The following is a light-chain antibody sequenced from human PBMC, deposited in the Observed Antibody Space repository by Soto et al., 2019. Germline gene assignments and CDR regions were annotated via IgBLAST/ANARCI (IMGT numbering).Light chain of an antibody. CDR3: QQSYSDRQT. CDR2: AAS. J-gene: IGKJ2*01. CDR1: QTVKNY. Sequence: DIQLPQSPSSLSASVGDTVTITCRAGQTVKNYLNWYQLKPGKVPKLLIYAASSLQNGVPARFVGGAAGTDFTLTISTLQPEDSATYYCQQSYSDRQTFGQGTKLEI. V-gene: IGKV1-39*01.